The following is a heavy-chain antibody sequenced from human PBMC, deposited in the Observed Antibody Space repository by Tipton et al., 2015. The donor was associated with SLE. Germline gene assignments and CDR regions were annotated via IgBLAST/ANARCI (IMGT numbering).Heavy chain of an antibody. CDR2: VNPDTGGT. J-gene: IGHJ4*01. Sequence: QLVQSGPEVKKPGASVKVSCTASGYTFSSNYIHWARQAPGQGLEWMGIVNPDTGGTSYAQRFQGRVTVTADTSSSTVYVELSSLRFEDTAVYYCARERSRSGSDVFDYWGHGSLVTVST. CDR3: ARERSRSGSDVFDY. V-gene: IGHV1-46*01. CDR1: GYTFSSNY. D-gene: IGHD6-19*01.